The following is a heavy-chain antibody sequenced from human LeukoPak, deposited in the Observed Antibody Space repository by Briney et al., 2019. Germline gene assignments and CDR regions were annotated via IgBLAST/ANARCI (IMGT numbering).Heavy chain of an antibody. CDR2: ITSDGSST. D-gene: IGHD3-3*01. J-gene: IGHJ3*02. Sequence: GGSLRLSCAASGFTFSSYWMHWVRHAPGKGLVWVSRITSDGSSTYYADSVKGRFTISRDNSKKTLYLQVNSLRAEDTAVYYCAKFALAIFPDAFDIWGQGTMVTVSS. CDR3: AKFALAIFPDAFDI. V-gene: IGHV3-74*01. CDR1: GFTFSSYW.